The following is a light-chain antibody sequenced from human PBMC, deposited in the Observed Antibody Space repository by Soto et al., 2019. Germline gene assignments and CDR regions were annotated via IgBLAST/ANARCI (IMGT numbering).Light chain of an antibody. CDR1: QSVANNY. CDR2: GAS. J-gene: IGKJ1*01. CDR3: QQYGSTPLT. Sequence: EIVLTQSPGTLSLFPGERATLSCRASQSVANNYLAWYQQKPGQAPRLLLYGASNRATGIPDRFCGSGSGTDFTLTISRLEPDDFAVFYCQQYGSTPLTFGQGTEVEVK. V-gene: IGKV3-20*01.